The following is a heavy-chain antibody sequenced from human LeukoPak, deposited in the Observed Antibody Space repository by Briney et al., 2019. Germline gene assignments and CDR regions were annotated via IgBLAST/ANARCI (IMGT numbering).Heavy chain of an antibody. CDR3: ARGSTTYGWFDP. Sequence: PSETLSLTCTVSGGSFSSSSYYWGWIRQPPGKGLEWIGSIYDSGSTYYNPSLKSRVTISVDTSKNQFSLQLSSVTAADTAMYYCARGSTTYGWFDPWGQGTLVTVSS. CDR1: GGSFSSSSYY. D-gene: IGHD1-26*01. CDR2: IYDSGST. J-gene: IGHJ5*02. V-gene: IGHV4-39*07.